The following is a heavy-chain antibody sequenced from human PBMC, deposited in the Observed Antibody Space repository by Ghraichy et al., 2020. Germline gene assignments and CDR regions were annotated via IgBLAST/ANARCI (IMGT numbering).Heavy chain of an antibody. Sequence: GGSLRLSCVASEFTFSNYIMHWVRQAPGKGLEYVSAINSNGGSTYYADSVKGRFTISRDNSKNTLYLQMGSLRAEDMAVYYCARAGGSSLYYDYMDVWGKGTTVTVS. CDR3: ARAGGSSLYYDYMDV. CDR2: INSNGGST. CDR1: EFTFSNYI. D-gene: IGHD2-15*01. J-gene: IGHJ6*03. V-gene: IGHV3-64*02.